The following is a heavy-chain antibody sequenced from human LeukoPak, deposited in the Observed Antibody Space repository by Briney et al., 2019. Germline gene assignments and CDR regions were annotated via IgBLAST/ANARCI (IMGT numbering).Heavy chain of an antibody. CDR1: GGSINSNDYY. CDR3: ARRSTKENGFDF. CDR2: IHNSGST. V-gene: IGHV4-39*01. D-gene: IGHD1-1*01. J-gene: IGHJ4*02. Sequence: SETLSLTCTVSGGSINSNDYYWGWVRQPPGKGLEWIATIHNSGSTHSNSSLKSRVTISLDTSKNQFSLKLTSVTAADTAVYYCARRSTKENGFDFWGQGTLVTVSS.